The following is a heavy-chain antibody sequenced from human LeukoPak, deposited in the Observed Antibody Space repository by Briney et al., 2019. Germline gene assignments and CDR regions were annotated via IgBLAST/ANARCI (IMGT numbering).Heavy chain of an antibody. V-gene: IGHV1-69*04. J-gene: IGHJ4*02. CDR1: GGTFSSYA. Sequence: GASVKVSCKASGGTFSSYAISWVRQAPGQGLEWMGRIIPILGIANCAQKFQGRVTITADKSTSTAYMELSSLRSEDTAVYYCAIDDSSGYYLLDYWGQGTLVTVSS. CDR2: IIPILGIA. D-gene: IGHD3-22*01. CDR3: AIDDSSGYYLLDY.